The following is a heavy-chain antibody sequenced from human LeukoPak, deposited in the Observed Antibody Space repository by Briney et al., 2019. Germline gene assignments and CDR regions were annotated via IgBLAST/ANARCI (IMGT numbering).Heavy chain of an antibody. D-gene: IGHD3-3*01. CDR2: IRYGGSNK. V-gene: IGHV3-30*02. J-gene: IGHJ4*02. CDR1: GFTFSSYG. CDR3: AKGVRFLEWLLRYYFDY. Sequence: GGSLRLSCAASGFTFSSYGMHWVRQAPGKGLEWVAFIRYGGSNKYYADSVKGRFTISRDNSKNTLYLQMNSLRAEDTAVYYCAKGVRFLEWLLRYYFDYWGQGTLVTVSS.